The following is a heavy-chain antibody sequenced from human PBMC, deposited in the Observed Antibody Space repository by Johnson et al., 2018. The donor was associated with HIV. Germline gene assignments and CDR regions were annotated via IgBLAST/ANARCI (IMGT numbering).Heavy chain of an antibody. D-gene: IGHD1-26*01. CDR2: LSGSGGST. Sequence: VQLVESGGGLVQPGGSLRLSCAASGFTFSSYAMSWVRQAPGKGLEWVSALSGSGGSTYYADSVKGRFTISRDISQNTLYRQMHSLRAEETAVYYCAEDLGWELLRGAFDIWGQGTMVTVSS. CDR3: AEDLGWELLRGAFDI. J-gene: IGHJ3*02. V-gene: IGHV3-23*04. CDR1: GFTFSSYA.